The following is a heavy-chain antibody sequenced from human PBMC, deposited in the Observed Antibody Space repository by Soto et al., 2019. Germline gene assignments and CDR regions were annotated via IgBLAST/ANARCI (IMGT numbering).Heavy chain of an antibody. Sequence: GASVKVSCKASGYTFTNYGVTWVRQAPGQGLEWMGWISAYTDNPNYAQKFQGRVTMTIDTSTTTAYMDLRSLTSDDTAVYSCARVIPAAEAWFGPWGQGTLVTVSS. V-gene: IGHV1-18*01. D-gene: IGHD2-2*01. CDR3: ARVIPAAEAWFGP. CDR1: GYTFTNYG. J-gene: IGHJ5*02. CDR2: ISAYTDNP.